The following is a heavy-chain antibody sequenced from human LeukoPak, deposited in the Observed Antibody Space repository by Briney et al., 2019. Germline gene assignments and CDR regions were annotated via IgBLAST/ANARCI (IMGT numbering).Heavy chain of an antibody. CDR2: SISIFGTA. V-gene: IGHV1-69*05. J-gene: IGHJ4*02. D-gene: IGHD1-26*01. CDR1: GDTFSSYA. CDR3: AREGSSSGSYIFDY. Sequence: SSVKISSKASGDTFSSYAISSVRQAPVQGLLWRGGSISIFGTANYAQKFQGRVRITTDESTSKAYIELSSLRSAEKAVYYCAREGSSSGSYIFDYWGQGTLVTVSS.